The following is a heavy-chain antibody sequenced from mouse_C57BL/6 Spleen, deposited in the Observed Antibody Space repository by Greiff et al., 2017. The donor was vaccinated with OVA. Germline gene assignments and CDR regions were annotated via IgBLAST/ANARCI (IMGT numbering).Heavy chain of an antibody. Sequence: QVQLQQSGAELVKPGASVKISCKASGYAFSSYWMNWVKQRPGKGLEWIGQIYPGDGDTNYNGKFKGKATLTADKSSSTAYMQLSSLTSEDSAVYFGARQEYYGYYEDAMDYWGQGTSVTVSS. CDR1: GYAFSSYW. D-gene: IGHD2-3*01. V-gene: IGHV1-80*01. J-gene: IGHJ4*01. CDR3: ARQEYYGYYEDAMDY. CDR2: IYPGDGDT.